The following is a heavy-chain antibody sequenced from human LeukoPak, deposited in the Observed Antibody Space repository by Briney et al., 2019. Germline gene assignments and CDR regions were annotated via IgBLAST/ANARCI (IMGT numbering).Heavy chain of an antibody. CDR3: ARWGTGDGYFFTYYFDY. V-gene: IGHV1-69*01. D-gene: IGHD5-24*01. CDR1: GGTFSSYA. CDR2: IIPIFGTA. Sequence: GSSVKVSCKASGGTFSSYAISWVRQAPGQGLEWMGGIIPIFGTANYAQKFQGRVTITADESTSTAYMELSSLRSEDTAVYYCARWGTGDGYFFTYYFDYWGQGTLVTVSS. J-gene: IGHJ4*02.